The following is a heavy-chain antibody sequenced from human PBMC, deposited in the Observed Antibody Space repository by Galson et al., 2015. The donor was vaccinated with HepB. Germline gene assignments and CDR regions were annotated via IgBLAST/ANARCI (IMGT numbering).Heavy chain of an antibody. CDR3: ARGYGSGSYMLRDAFDI. CDR1: GFTFSSYA. J-gene: IGHJ3*02. D-gene: IGHD3-10*01. CDR2: ISYDGSNK. Sequence: SLRLSCAASGFTFSSYAMHWVRQAPGKGLEWVAVISYDGSNKYYADSVKGRFTISGDNSKNTLYLQMNSLRAEDTAVYYCARGYGSGSYMLRDAFDIWGQGTMVTVSS. V-gene: IGHV3-30-3*01.